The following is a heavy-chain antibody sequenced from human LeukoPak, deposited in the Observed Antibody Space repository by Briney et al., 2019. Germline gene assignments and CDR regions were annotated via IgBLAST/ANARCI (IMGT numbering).Heavy chain of an antibody. CDR2: IIPIFGTV. D-gene: IGHD3-3*01. Sequence: GASVKVSCKASAGTFSSYAISWVRQAPGQGLEWMGGIIPIFGTVNYAQKFQGRVTITADKSTSTAYMELSSLRSEDTAVYYCARSLFRFLEWSYRSYYYYYMDVWGEGTTVTVSS. V-gene: IGHV1-69*06. CDR3: ARSLFRFLEWSYRSYYYYYMDV. CDR1: AGTFSSYA. J-gene: IGHJ6*03.